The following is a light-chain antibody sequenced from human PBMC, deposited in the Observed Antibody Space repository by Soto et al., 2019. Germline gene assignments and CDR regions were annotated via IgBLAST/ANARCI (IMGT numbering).Light chain of an antibody. CDR2: DAY. CDR3: QQSYSIPIT. V-gene: IGKV3-11*01. J-gene: IGKJ5*01. CDR1: QSFRGL. Sequence: EVVLTQSPVTLSLSPGERATLSCRASQSFRGLLAWYQQKPGQAPRLLIYDAYNRATGIPPRFSGSGSGTDFTLTISSLQPEDFATYYCQQSYSIPITFGQGTRLEIK.